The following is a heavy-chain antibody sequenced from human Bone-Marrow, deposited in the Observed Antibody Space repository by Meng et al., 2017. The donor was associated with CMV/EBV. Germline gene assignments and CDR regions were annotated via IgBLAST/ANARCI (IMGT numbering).Heavy chain of an antibody. D-gene: IGHD4-17*01. CDR2: IYWDDDK. V-gene: IGHV2-5*02. J-gene: IGHJ4*02. CDR3: AHKAVTGTVFDS. Sequence: CTFSGFSLSTRGVGVGWIRQPPGKALEWLALIYWDDDKRYSPSLKSRLTITKDTSKNQVVLTMTNMDPVDTGTYYCAHKAVTGTVFDSWGQGTLVTVSS. CDR1: GFSLSTRGVG.